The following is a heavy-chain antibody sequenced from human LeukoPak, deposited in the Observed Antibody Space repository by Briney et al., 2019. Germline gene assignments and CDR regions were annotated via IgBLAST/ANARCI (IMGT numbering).Heavy chain of an antibody. Sequence: PGGSLRLSCVASGFTFSNYAMSWVRQAPGKGLEWVANIKQDGSEKYYVDSVKGRFTISRDNAKNSLYLQMNSLRAEDTAVYYCARGSGMATISPFGYWGQGTLVTVSS. CDR1: GFTFSNYA. J-gene: IGHJ4*02. V-gene: IGHV3-7*01. D-gene: IGHD5-24*01. CDR3: ARGSGMATISPFGY. CDR2: IKQDGSEK.